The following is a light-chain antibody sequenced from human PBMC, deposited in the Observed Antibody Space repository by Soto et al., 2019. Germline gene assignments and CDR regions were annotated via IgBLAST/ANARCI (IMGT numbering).Light chain of an antibody. CDR3: QSYDSGLSGPVV. J-gene: IGLJ2*01. CDR1: SSNIGAGYD. V-gene: IGLV1-40*01. Sequence: QSVLTQPPSVSGAPGQRVTISCTGSSSNIGAGYDVHWYQQLPGTAPKLLIYGNSNRPSGVPDRFSGSKSATSASLAITGLQAEDEADYYCQSYDSGLSGPVVFGGGTKVTVL. CDR2: GNS.